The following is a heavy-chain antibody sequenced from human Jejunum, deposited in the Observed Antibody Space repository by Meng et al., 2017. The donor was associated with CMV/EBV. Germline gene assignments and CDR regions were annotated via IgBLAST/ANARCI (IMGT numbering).Heavy chain of an antibody. V-gene: IGHV1-46*01. J-gene: IGHJ4*02. CDR3: ARDTNT. CDR1: GYTYTNSY. Sequence: KVSCKESGYTYTNSYMHWVRQAPGQGLEWMGLIHYGSSSTNYAPKFQGRVTMTKDTSTRTEYLELSSLMSDDTAIYYCARDTNTWGQGTLVTVSS. D-gene: IGHD1-1*01. CDR2: IHYGSSST.